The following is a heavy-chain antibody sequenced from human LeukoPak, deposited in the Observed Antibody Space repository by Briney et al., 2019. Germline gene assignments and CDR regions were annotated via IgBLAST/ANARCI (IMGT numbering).Heavy chain of an antibody. CDR2: IYHSGST. Sequence: PSETLSLTCAVSGGSISSGGYSWSWIRQPPGKGLEWIGYIYHSGSTYYNPSLKSRVTISVDRSKNQFSLKLSSVTAADTAVYYCARTTGGSGEFDYRGQGTLVTVSS. CDR1: GGSISSGGYS. V-gene: IGHV4-30-2*01. J-gene: IGHJ4*02. D-gene: IGHD3-10*01. CDR3: ARTTGGSGEFDY.